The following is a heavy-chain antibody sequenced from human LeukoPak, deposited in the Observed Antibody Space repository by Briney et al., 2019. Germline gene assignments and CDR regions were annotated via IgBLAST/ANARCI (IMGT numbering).Heavy chain of an antibody. CDR2: ISAYNGNT. CDR3: VREYSSSWYRGAFDI. V-gene: IGHV1-18*01. J-gene: IGHJ3*02. Sequence: ASVKVSCKASGYTFTSYGISWVRQAPGQRLEWMGWISAYNGNTNYAQKLQGRVTMTTDTSTSTAYMELSSLRSEDTAVYYCVREYSSSWYRGAFDIWGQGTMVTVSS. D-gene: IGHD6-13*01. CDR1: GYTFTSYG.